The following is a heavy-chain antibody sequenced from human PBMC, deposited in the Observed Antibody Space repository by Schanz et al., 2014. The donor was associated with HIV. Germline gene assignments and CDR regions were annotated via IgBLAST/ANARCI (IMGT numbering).Heavy chain of an antibody. D-gene: IGHD1-1*01. V-gene: IGHV1-2*02. CDR3: VTSTGTARPFDY. CDR1: GYIFIGFY. CDR2: INPHNADT. J-gene: IGHJ4*02. Sequence: QVQLVQSGAEVKRPGASMKVSCKASGYIFIGFYMNWVRQAPGQGLEWMGWINPHNADTSYAQTFQGRVTMTRDTSISTAYIELRSLRSDDTAVYFCVTSTGTARPFDYWGQGTLVTVSS.